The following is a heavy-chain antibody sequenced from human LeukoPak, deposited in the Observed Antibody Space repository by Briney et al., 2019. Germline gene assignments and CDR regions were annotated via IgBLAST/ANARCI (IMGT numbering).Heavy chain of an antibody. V-gene: IGHV3-23*01. Sequence: GGSLRLSCAASGFTFSSYDMTWVRQAPRRGLEWVSSIRPSGDNTYYGDSVKGRFTISRDNSNNTVYLQMNNMRVDDTAVYYCARVAGWHWLDPWGQGTLVTVSS. J-gene: IGHJ5*02. CDR3: ARVAGWHWLDP. CDR2: IRPSGDNT. D-gene: IGHD6-19*01. CDR1: GFTFSSYD.